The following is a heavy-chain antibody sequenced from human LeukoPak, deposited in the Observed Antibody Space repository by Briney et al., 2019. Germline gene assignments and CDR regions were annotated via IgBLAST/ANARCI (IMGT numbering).Heavy chain of an antibody. CDR1: GGSISSYY. Sequence: SETLSLTCTVSGGSISSYYWSWIRQPPGKGLEWIGYIYYSGSTNYNPSLKSRVTISVDTSKNQFSLKLSSVTAADTAVYYCAREGLVTRYGMDVWGQGTTVTVSS. V-gene: IGHV4-59*01. CDR2: IYYSGST. D-gene: IGHD4-23*01. J-gene: IGHJ6*02. CDR3: AREGLVTRYGMDV.